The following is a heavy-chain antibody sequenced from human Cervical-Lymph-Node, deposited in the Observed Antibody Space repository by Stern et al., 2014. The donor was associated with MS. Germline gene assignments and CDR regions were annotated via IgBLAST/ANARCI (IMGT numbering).Heavy chain of an antibody. Sequence: EVQLVESGGGLVKPGGSLRLSCAASGFTFSTYSLNWVRQAPGKGLEWVSFISVDSRYIYYADSVNGRFAISRDNAKSSLYLQMNSLRAEDTAVYYCASHSGYYDSSGYHYYYYYGMDVWGQGTMVAVSS. CDR1: GFTFSTYS. CDR2: ISVDSRYI. D-gene: IGHD3-22*01. CDR3: ASHSGYYDSSGYHYYYYYGMDV. V-gene: IGHV3-21*01. J-gene: IGHJ6*02.